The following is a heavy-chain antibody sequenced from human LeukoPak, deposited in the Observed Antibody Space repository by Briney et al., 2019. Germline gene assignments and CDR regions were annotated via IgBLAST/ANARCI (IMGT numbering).Heavy chain of an antibody. J-gene: IGHJ4*02. Sequence: ASVKVSCKASGYTFTGYHMHWVRQAPGQGLEWMGWINPNSGGTNYAQKFQGRVTMTRDTSISTAYMELSRLRSDDTAVYYCARGAGYQLLLGPHPPISYYFDYWGQGTLVTVSS. CDR3: ARGAGYQLLLGPHPPISYYFDY. CDR1: GYTFTGYH. CDR2: INPNSGGT. V-gene: IGHV1-2*02. D-gene: IGHD2-2*01.